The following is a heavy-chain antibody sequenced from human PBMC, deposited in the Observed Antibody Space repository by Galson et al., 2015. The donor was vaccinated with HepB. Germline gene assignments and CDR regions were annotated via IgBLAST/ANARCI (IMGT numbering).Heavy chain of an antibody. Sequence: SLRLSCAASGFTFSDYWMHWVRQAPGKGLLWVSYISADGTRTKYADSVKGRFTLSRDNAKNTVYLQMNSLRAEDTAVYYCAREFAFGCGSYSNWGQGSLVTVSS. CDR2: ISADGTRT. V-gene: IGHV3-74*01. J-gene: IGHJ4*02. CDR1: GFTFSDYW. CDR3: AREFAFGCGSYSN. D-gene: IGHD6-19*01.